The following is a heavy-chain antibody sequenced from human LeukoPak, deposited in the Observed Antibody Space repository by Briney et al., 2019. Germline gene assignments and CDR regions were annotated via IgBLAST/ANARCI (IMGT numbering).Heavy chain of an antibody. CDR3: ARNNDWDAFDI. J-gene: IGHJ3*02. D-gene: IGHD2-21*01. V-gene: IGHV1-2*02. CDR1: GYTFTGYY. CDR2: INPNSGGT. Sequence: ASVKVSCKASGYTFTGYYMHWVRQAPGQGLEWMGWINPNSGGTNHAQKFQGRVTMTRDTSISTAYMELSRLRSDDTAVYYCARNNDWDAFDIWGQGTMVTVSS.